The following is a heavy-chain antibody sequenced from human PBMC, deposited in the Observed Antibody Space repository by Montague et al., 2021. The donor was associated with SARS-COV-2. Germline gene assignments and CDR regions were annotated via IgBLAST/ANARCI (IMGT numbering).Heavy chain of an antibody. Sequence: SETLSLTCTVSGSSISSSSYYWGWIRQPPGKGLEWIGSIYYSGSTYYNPSLKSRVTISVDTSKNQLSLKLGSLTAADTAVYYCARHSGRDTIFGVVIIPDAFDIWGQGTMVTVSS. CDR1: GSSISSSSYY. J-gene: IGHJ3*02. V-gene: IGHV4-39*01. D-gene: IGHD3-3*01. CDR2: IYYSGST. CDR3: ARHSGRDTIFGVVIIPDAFDI.